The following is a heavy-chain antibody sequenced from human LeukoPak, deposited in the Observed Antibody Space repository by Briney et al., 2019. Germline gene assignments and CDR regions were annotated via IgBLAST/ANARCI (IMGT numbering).Heavy chain of an antibody. CDR1: GFTFTTEA. J-gene: IGHJ4*02. D-gene: IGHD1-1*01. CDR2: IRYDGVKK. CDR3: AKNDGSGSWNDMYY. Sequence: GGSLRLSCAASGFTFTTEAMHWVRQAPGKGLEWVAFIRYDGVKKYYADSVKGRFTISRDNSKNTLYLQMDSLRAEDTAVYYCAKNDGSGSWNDMYYWGQGTLVTVSS. V-gene: IGHV3-30*02.